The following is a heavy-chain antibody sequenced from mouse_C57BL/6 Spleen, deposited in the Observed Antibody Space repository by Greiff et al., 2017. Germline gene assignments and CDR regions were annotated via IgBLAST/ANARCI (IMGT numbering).Heavy chain of an antibody. J-gene: IGHJ1*03. V-gene: IGHV1-64*01. CDR2: IHPNSGST. Sequence: VQLQQPGAELVKPGASVKLSCKASGYTFTSYWMHWVKQRPGQGLEWIGMIHPNSGSTNYNEKFKSKATLTVDKSSSTAYMQLSSLTSEDSAVYYCARPRDGYWYFDVWGTGTTVTVSS. CDR3: ARPRDGYWYFDV. CDR1: GYTFTSYW.